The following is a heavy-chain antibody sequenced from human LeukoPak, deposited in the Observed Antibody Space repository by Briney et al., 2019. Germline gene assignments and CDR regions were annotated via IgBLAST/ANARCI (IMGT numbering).Heavy chain of an antibody. CDR2: ISYDGSNK. V-gene: IGHV3-30*18. Sequence: GSLRLSCAASGFTFSSNGMHLVRQAPVKGLEGVAVISYDGSNKYYADSVKGRFTISRDNSKNTLYLQMNSLRAEDTAVYYCANSAELRGGLLDYWGQGTLVTVSS. CDR1: GFTFSSNG. D-gene: IGHD2-15*01. CDR3: ANSAELRGGLLDY. J-gene: IGHJ4*02.